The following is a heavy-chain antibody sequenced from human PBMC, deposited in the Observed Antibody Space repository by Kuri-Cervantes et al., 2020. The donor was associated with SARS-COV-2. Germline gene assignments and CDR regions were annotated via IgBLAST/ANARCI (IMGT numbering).Heavy chain of an antibody. CDR2: IIPLFGTT. D-gene: IGHD2-2*01. Sequence: SVKVSCKASGGTFSSYAVTWVRQVPGQGLEWMGRIIPLFGTTIYAEKFRGRVTLTADRSISTAYMELSSLRSEDTAVYYRARPYCSITTCYDGTFDSWGQGTLVTVSS. J-gene: IGHJ4*02. CDR1: GGTFSSYA. V-gene: IGHV1-69*06. CDR3: ARPYCSITTCYDGTFDS.